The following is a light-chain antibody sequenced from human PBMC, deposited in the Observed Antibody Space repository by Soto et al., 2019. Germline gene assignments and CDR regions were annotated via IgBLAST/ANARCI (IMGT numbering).Light chain of an antibody. CDR2: DAS. V-gene: IGKV3-11*01. CDR3: QQCNNWPLT. Sequence: EIVLTQSPATLSLSPGERATLSCRASQSVSSYLAWYQQKPGQAPRLLIYDASNRATGIPARFSGSGSGTDFTLTVSNLESEDFAVYYCQQCNNWPLTFGGGTKVDIK. CDR1: QSVSSY. J-gene: IGKJ4*01.